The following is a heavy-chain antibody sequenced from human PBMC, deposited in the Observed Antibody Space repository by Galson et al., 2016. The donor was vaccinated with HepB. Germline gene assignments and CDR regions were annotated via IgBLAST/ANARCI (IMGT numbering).Heavy chain of an antibody. CDR2: ISGGGTNI. CDR1: GFSFSEYY. CDR3: ARGTIFGVVTASLSWFDH. D-gene: IGHD3-3*01. V-gene: IGHV3-11*01. Sequence: SLRLSCAASGFSFSEYYMTWIRQAPGKGLEWLSYISGGGTNIHNADSVKGRFTIFRDNAKNSQYLQINSLRGEDTAVYYCARGTIFGVVTASLSWFDHWGRGTLVTVSS. J-gene: IGHJ5*02.